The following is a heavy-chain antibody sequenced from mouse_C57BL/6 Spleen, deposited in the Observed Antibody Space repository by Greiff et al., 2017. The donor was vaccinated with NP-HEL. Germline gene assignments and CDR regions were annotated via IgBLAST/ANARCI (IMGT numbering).Heavy chain of an antibody. V-gene: IGHV1-15*01. D-gene: IGHD1-1*01. CDR2: IDPETGGT. CDR3: AVGHPWFAY. Sequence: VQRVESGAELVRPGASVTLSCKASGYTFTDYEMHWVKQTPVHGLEWIGAIDPETGGTAYNQKFKGKAILTADKSSSTAYMELRSLTSEDSAVYYCAVGHPWFAYWGQGTLVTVSA. CDR1: GYTFTDYE. J-gene: IGHJ3*01.